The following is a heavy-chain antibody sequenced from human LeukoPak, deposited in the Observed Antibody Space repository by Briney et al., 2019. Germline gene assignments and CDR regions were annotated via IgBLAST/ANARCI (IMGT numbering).Heavy chain of an antibody. CDR1: GFTFSSYA. Sequence: GGSLRLSCAASGFTFSSYAMTWVRQAPGKGLEWVSGITASGPTTYYADSVKGRFTFSRDNSKNTLYLQMNSLRAEDTAVYYCAKDADDYVSYFDYWGQGTLVTVSS. V-gene: IGHV3-23*01. CDR3: AKDADDYVSYFDY. J-gene: IGHJ4*02. D-gene: IGHD4-17*01. CDR2: ITASGPTT.